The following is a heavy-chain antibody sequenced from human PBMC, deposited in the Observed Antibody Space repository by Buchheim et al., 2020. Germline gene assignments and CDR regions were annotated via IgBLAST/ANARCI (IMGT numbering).Heavy chain of an antibody. V-gene: IGHV4-39*07. CDR1: GGSISSSSYY. CDR3: ARISGSYWY. Sequence: QLQLQESGPGLVKPSETLSLTCTVSGGSISSSSYYWGWNRQPPGKGLEWIGSIYYSWSTSYNPSLKRRITISLDTSKNQFSLKLSSVTAADTAVYYCARISGSYWYWGQGTL. J-gene: IGHJ4*02. CDR2: IYYSWST. D-gene: IGHD1-26*01.